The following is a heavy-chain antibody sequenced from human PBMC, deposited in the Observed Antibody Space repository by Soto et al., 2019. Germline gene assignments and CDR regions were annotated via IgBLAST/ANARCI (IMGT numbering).Heavy chain of an antibody. J-gene: IGHJ6*02. Sequence: SETLSLTCTVSGGSISRYYWSWIRQPPGKGLEWIGYIYYSGSTNYNPSLKSRVTISVDTSKNQFSLKLSSVTAADTAVYYCARRVDYVWGSYWTRGYYYGMDVWGQGTTVIVSS. V-gene: IGHV4-59*08. D-gene: IGHD3-16*01. CDR2: IYYSGST. CDR3: ARRVDYVWGSYWTRGYYYGMDV. CDR1: GGSISRYY.